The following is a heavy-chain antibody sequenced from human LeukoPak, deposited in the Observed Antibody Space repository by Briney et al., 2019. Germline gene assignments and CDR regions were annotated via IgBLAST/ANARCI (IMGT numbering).Heavy chain of an antibody. CDR1: GYTFTGYY. Sequence: ASVKVSCKASGYTFTGYYIFWVRQAPGQGLEWMGWINPNSGGTNYAQEFQGRVTMTRDTSITTAYMELSTLRSADTAVYYCALIGDHAWFDPWGQGTLVTVSS. D-gene: IGHD3-10*01. V-gene: IGHV1-2*02. CDR3: ALIGDHAWFDP. CDR2: INPNSGGT. J-gene: IGHJ5*02.